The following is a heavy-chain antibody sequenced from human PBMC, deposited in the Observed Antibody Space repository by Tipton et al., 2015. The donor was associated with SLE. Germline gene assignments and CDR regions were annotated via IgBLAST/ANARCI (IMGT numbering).Heavy chain of an antibody. D-gene: IGHD6-19*01. CDR2: ISSSGGST. J-gene: IGHJ4*02. Sequence: SLRLSCAASGFTFSSYAMSWVRQAPGKGLEWVSAISSSGGSTYYADSVKGRFTISRDNSKNTLYLQMNSLRAEDTAVYYCAKGSEQWLTPLDYWGQGTLVTVSS. V-gene: IGHV3-23*01. CDR3: AKGSEQWLTPLDY. CDR1: GFTFSSYA.